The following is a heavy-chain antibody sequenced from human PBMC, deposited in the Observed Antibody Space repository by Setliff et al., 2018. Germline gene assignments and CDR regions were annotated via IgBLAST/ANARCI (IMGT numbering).Heavy chain of an antibody. CDR3: ERLVRYCTATSCQRTSGDDL. Sequence: ASVKVSCKASGYTSTDYGVTWVRQAPGQGLEWVGWISPYTGNAYYAPKFQGRVSLTTDTSTTTAYMDLRSLRSDDTAVYYCERLVRYCTATSCQRTSGDDLWGQGTLVTVSS. V-gene: IGHV1-18*01. CDR1: GYTSTDYG. CDR2: ISPYTGNA. J-gene: IGHJ4*02. D-gene: IGHD2-2*01.